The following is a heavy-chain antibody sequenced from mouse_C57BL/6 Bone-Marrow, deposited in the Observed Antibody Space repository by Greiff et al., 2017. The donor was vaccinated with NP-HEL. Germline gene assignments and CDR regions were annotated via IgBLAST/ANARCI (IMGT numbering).Heavy chain of an antibody. D-gene: IGHD2-12*01. V-gene: IGHV1-31*01. J-gene: IGHJ1*03. CDR2: IDPYDGDT. Sequence: EVQLQQSGAELVKPGASVKLSCKASGYTFTGYYMHWVKQSHGHSLDWIGNIDPYDGDTRYNQKFKGKATLTVDKSSSTAYMELSSLTSEDSAVYYCARYHYSDYWYFDVWGKGTTVTVSS. CDR3: ARYHYSDYWYFDV. CDR1: GYTFTGYY.